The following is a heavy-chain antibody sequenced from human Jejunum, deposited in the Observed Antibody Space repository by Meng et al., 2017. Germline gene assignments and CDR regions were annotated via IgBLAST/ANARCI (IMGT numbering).Heavy chain of an antibody. V-gene: IGHV4-30-4*01. D-gene: IGHD2-8*02. CDR3: ARHPTGGYNYFDY. Sequence: QVQLQESGPGLVKPSQNLSLPCTVSGGSINTGDYYWSWIRQPPGKGLEWIAYIYYSGSSYSKSSLRSRVIISIDTSKNQFSLILSAVTAADTAVYYCARHPTGGYNYFDYWGQGTLVTVSS. CDR2: IYYSGSS. J-gene: IGHJ4*02. CDR1: GGSINTGDYY.